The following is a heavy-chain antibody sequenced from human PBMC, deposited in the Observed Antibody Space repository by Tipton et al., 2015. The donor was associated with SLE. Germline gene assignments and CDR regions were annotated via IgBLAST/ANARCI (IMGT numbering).Heavy chain of an antibody. J-gene: IGHJ4*02. V-gene: IGHV3-30*04. CDR2: ISNDGSNK. D-gene: IGHD2-2*01. Sequence: SLRLSCVASEFTFSIYAMHWVRQAPGKGLEWVAVISNDGSNKYYADSVKGRFTASRDNSKNTLYLQLNSVRAEDTAVYHCARIDYSAYCSSVNCYAADYWGQGTLVVVSS. CDR1: EFTFSIYA. CDR3: ARIDYSAYCSSVNCYAADY.